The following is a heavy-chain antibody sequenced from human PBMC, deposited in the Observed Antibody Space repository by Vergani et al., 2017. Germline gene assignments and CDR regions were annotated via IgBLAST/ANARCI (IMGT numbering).Heavy chain of an antibody. D-gene: IGHD1-14*01. J-gene: IGHJ5*02. CDR1: GYSISSGYY. CDR3: ASNPEGDWFDP. Sequence: QVQLQESGPGLVKPSETLSLTCTVSGYSISSGYYWGWIRQPPGKGLEGIGSIYHSGSTYYNPSLKSRVTISVDTSKNQFSLKLSSVTAADTAVYYCASNPEGDWFDPWGQGTLVTVSS. V-gene: IGHV4-38-2*02. CDR2: IYHSGST.